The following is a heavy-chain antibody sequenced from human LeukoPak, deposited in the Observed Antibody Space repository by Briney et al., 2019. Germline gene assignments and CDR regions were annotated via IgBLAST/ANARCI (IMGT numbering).Heavy chain of an antibody. CDR1: EFTFDNYA. J-gene: IGHJ4*02. D-gene: IGHD1-26*01. V-gene: IGHV3-23*01. Sequence: PGGSLRLSCAASEFTFDNYAMGGVRQAPGKGLEWVSVISGSGYYSYYADSVKGRFTVSRDNSKTTLYLQMNSLRADDTAVYYCAKGGPTGSNYFDFWGQGTLVTVSS. CDR2: ISGSGYYS. CDR3: AKGGPTGSNYFDF.